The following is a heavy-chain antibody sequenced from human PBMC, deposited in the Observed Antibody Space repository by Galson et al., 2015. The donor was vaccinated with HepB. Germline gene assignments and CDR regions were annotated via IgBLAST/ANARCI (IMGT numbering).Heavy chain of an antibody. CDR2: ISYDGSNK. CDR3: AKEATVVTPPGFGY. J-gene: IGHJ4*02. CDR1: GFTFSSYG. D-gene: IGHD4-23*01. Sequence: SLRLSCAASGFTFSSYGMHWVRQAPGKGLEWVAVISYDGSNKYYADSVKGRFTISRDNSKNTLYLQMNSLRAEDTAVYYCAKEATVVTPPGFGYWGQGTLVTVSS. V-gene: IGHV3-30*18.